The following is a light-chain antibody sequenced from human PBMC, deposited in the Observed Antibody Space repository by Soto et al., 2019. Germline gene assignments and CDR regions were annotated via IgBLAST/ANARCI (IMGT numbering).Light chain of an antibody. J-gene: IGLJ3*02. CDR1: SSNIGAGYD. V-gene: IGLV1-40*01. Sequence: QSVLTQPPSVSGAPGQRVTISCSGSSSNIGAGYDVHWYQQLPGTAPKLLISANNIRPSGVPDRFSGSKSGTSASLAITGLQAEDEADYYCQSYDSSLSGSWVFGGGTKVTVL. CDR3: QSYDSSLSGSWV. CDR2: ANN.